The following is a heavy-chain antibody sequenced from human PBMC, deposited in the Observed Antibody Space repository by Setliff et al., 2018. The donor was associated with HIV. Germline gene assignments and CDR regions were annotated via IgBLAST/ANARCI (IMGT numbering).Heavy chain of an antibody. Sequence: SETLSLTCAVSGDSISSDNWWTWVRQAPGKGLEWIGEIYHSEYTNYNPSLKSRVSMSVDKSKNQFSVKLTSVTAADTAVYYCARGHCSGTNCYGVDYYGMDVWGQGTTVTVSS. CDR3: ARGHCSGTNCYGVDYYGMDV. CDR2: IYHSEYT. CDR1: GDSISSDNW. V-gene: IGHV4-4*02. D-gene: IGHD2-2*01. J-gene: IGHJ6*02.